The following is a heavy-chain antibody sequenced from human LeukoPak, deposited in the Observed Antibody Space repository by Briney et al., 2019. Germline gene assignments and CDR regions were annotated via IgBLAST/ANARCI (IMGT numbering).Heavy chain of an antibody. D-gene: IGHD2-8*01. CDR1: GYAFASYW. J-gene: IGHJ5*02. CDR3: ARGAADCANGICYSYNWFDP. CDR2: IYPDDSDT. Sequence: GESLQISCRVSGYAFASYWIGWVRQVPGKGLEWMGIIYPDDSDTRYSPSFQGQVTISVDKSISTAYLQWSSLRASDTAMYYCARGAADCANGICYSYNWFDPWGQGTLVTVSS. V-gene: IGHV5-51*01.